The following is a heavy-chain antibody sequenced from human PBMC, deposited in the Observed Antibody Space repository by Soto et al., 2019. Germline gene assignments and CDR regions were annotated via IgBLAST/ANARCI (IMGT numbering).Heavy chain of an antibody. CDR3: ARAMSDFWSGYLQSNWFDP. J-gene: IGHJ5*02. D-gene: IGHD3-3*01. CDR1: GGSFSGYY. CDR2: INHSGST. V-gene: IGHV4-34*01. Sequence: TSETLSLTCAVYGGSFSGYYRSWIRQPPGKGLEWIGEINHSGSTNYYPSLKSRVTISVDTSKNQFSLKLSSVTAADTAVYYCARAMSDFWSGYLQSNWFDPWGQGTLVTVSS.